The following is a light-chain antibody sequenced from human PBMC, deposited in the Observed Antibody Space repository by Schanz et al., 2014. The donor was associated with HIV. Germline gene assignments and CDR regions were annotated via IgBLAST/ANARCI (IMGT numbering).Light chain of an antibody. CDR3: QQSYSATPYT. Sequence: DIQMTQSPSSLSASVGARVTITCRARQSISISLNWYQQKPGKAPRLLIYATSLLHTGVPSRFSGSGSGTHFTLTITSLQFDDFATYYCQQSYSATPYTFGQGTRLEIK. CDR1: QSISIS. J-gene: IGKJ2*01. V-gene: IGKV1-39*01. CDR2: ATS.